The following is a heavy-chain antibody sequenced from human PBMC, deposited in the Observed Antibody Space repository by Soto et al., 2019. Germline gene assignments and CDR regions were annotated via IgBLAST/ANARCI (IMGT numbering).Heavy chain of an antibody. CDR2: IYSGGST. D-gene: IGHD5-18*01. J-gene: IGHJ4*02. CDR1: GVTVSSNY. V-gene: IGHV3-66*04. Sequence: EVQLVESGGGLVQPGGSLRLSCAASGVTVSSNYMSWVRQAPGKGLEWVSVIYSGGSTYYANSVKGRFTISRDNSTNTLFLQMNSLRAEDTAVYYCARHGYNYGGGYFDDWGQGTLVTVSS. CDR3: ARHGYNYGGGYFDD.